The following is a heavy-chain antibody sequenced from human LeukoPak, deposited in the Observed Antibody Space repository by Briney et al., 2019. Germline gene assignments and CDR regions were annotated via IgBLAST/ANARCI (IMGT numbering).Heavy chain of an antibody. CDR1: GFTFSSYS. D-gene: IGHD2-15*01. V-gene: IGHV3-21*01. CDR2: ISSSSSYI. Sequence: GGSLRLSCAASGFTFSSYSMNWVRQAPGKGLEWVSSISSSSSYIYYADSVKGRFTISRDNAKNSLYLQMNSLRAEDTAVYYCARDYPRYCSGGSCPMSFDYWGQGTLVTVSS. CDR3: ARDYPRYCSGGSCPMSFDY. J-gene: IGHJ4*02.